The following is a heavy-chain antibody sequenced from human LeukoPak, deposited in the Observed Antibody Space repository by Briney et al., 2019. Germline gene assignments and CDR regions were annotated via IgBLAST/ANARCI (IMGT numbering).Heavy chain of an antibody. CDR3: AKAWGHWGTGDYYFDN. CDR1: GFTFTSYA. D-gene: IGHD3-16*01. CDR2: ISGSGGST. Sequence: QPGGSLRLSCAASGFTFTSYAMSWVRQAPGKGLEWVSVISGSGGSTYYADSVKGRFTISRDNSKNTLYLQMNSLRAEDTAVYYCAKAWGHWGTGDYYFDNWGQGTLVTVSS. J-gene: IGHJ4*02. V-gene: IGHV3-23*01.